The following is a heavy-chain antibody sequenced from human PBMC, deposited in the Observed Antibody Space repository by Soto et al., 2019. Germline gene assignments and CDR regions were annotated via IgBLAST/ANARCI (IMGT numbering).Heavy chain of an antibody. CDR1: GFSLSTSGAA. CDR2: IYWDGDK. D-gene: IGHD3-3*01. Sequence: QINLIESGPTLVKPTQTLTLTCTFSGFSLSTSGAAVGWVRQPPGRALEWLALIYWDGDKRYNASLGNRLTIAKDSPMNQVVLAFTNVDPADTATYYCVHRATITIFGLIIDNGVWFDPWGQGTRVIVSS. J-gene: IGHJ5*02. CDR3: VHRATITIFGLIIDNGVWFDP. V-gene: IGHV2-5*02.